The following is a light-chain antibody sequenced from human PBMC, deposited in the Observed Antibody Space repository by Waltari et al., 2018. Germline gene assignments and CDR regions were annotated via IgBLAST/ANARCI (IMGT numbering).Light chain of an antibody. CDR2: RAS. Sequence: IQMTQSTSSLSASIGDTVTITCRASRDIANNLNWYQQQSGKAPKLLIYRASSLQSGVPSRFSGSGSGTDFSLTISSLQPEDFATYYCQQGYDFPCTFGRGTKVEIK. CDR1: RDIANN. J-gene: IGKJ4*01. V-gene: IGKV1-6*02. CDR3: QQGYDFPCT.